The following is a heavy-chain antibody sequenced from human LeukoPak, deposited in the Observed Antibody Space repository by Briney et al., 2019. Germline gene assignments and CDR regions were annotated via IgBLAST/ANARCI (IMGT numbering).Heavy chain of an antibody. D-gene: IGHD2/OR15-2a*01. CDR1: EYTDTSYY. CDR2: ISPSGGST. CDR3: AREGGSNDAFDI. Sequence: SGEASEYTDTSYYMNWVRKAPGQGLEWIGIISPSGGSTSYAQKFQGRVTMTRDTSTSTVYMELSSLRSEDTAVYYCAREGGSNDAFDIWGQGTMVTVSS. J-gene: IGHJ3*02. V-gene: IGHV1-46*01.